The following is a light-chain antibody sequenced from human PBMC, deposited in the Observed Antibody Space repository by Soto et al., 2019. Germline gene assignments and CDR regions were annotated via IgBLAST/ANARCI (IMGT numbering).Light chain of an antibody. J-gene: IGLJ2*01. CDR3: CSYAGSNILI. CDR2: EGS. V-gene: IGLV2-23*01. CDR1: SSDVGLYDL. Sequence: QSALTQPASVSGSPGQSITISCTGTSSDVGLYDLVSWYQQHPGKAPKFIIYEGSKRPSGVSNRFSGSKSGNTASLTISGLQAEDEADYYCCSYAGSNILIFGGGTKLTVL.